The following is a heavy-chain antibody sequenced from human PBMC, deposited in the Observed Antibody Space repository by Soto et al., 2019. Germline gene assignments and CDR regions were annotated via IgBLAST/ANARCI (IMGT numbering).Heavy chain of an antibody. D-gene: IGHD3-22*01. Sequence: EVQLVESGGGLVQPGGSLRLSCAASGFTFSSYSMNWVRQAPGKGLEWVSYISSSSSTIYYADSVKGRVTISRDNAKNSLYVQVNSLRAEDTAVYYGARGAYYYDSSGLSYWGQGTLGTVSS. J-gene: IGHJ4*02. V-gene: IGHV3-48*01. CDR2: ISSSSSTI. CDR1: GFTFSSYS. CDR3: ARGAYYYDSSGLSY.